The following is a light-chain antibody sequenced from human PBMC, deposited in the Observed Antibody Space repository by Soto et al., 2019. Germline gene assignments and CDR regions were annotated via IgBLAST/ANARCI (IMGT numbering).Light chain of an antibody. Sequence: DIQMTQSPSTLSASVGDRVTITCRASQSIDIWLAWYQQKPGKAPKHLIYKASDLESGVPSRFSGSGFGTECTLTISSLQPDDSATYYCQHYYGYSRTFGQGTKLEIK. CDR1: QSIDIW. CDR2: KAS. J-gene: IGKJ2*01. V-gene: IGKV1-5*03. CDR3: QHYYGYSRT.